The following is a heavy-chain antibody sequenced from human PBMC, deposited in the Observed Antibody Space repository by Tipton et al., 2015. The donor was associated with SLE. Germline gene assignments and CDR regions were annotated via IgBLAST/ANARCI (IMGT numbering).Heavy chain of an antibody. Sequence: TLSLTCTVSGGSTGGSYWSWIRQIPGKGLEWIGFVHDTGTTNYNPSLERRLTISLGTSRNQFSLRLDSVTAEDTAVYYCVPRQVDFDHWGQGSLVTVSS. CDR2: VHDTGTT. CDR1: GGSTGGSY. V-gene: IGHV4-59*12. CDR3: VPRQVDFDH. D-gene: IGHD2-15*01. J-gene: IGHJ4*02.